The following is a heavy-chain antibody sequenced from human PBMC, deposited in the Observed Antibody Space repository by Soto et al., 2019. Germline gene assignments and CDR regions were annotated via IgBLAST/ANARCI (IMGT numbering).Heavy chain of an antibody. CDR3: ARSFGYSGSFSGAYYFDY. CDR1: GGSISSSSYY. V-gene: IGHV4-39*01. J-gene: IGHJ4*02. Sequence: QLQLQESGPGLVKPSETLSLTCTVSGGSISSSSYYWGWIRQPPGKGLEWIGSIYYSGSTYYNPSLKSRVTISVDTSKNQFSLKLSSVTAADTAVYYCARSFGYSGSFSGAYYFDYWGQGTLVTVSS. CDR2: IYYSGST. D-gene: IGHD1-26*01.